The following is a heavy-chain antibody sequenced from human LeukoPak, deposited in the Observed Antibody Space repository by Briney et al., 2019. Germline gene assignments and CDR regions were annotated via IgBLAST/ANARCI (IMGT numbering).Heavy chain of an antibody. V-gene: IGHV3-11*01. Sequence: PGGSLRLSCAASGFTFSDYYMSWIRQAPGKGLEWVSSISSSGRTINYADSVKGRFTISRDNAKNSLHLQMSSLRAEDTAVYYCARGQEDTAMANYYYYYMDVWGKGTTVTISS. D-gene: IGHD5-18*01. CDR2: ISSSGRTI. CDR3: ARGQEDTAMANYYYYYMDV. J-gene: IGHJ6*03. CDR1: GFTFSDYY.